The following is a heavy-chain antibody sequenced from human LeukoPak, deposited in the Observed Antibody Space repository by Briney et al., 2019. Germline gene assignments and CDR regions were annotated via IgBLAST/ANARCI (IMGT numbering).Heavy chain of an antibody. CDR1: GDSITSSGSS. V-gene: IGHV4-30-2*01. J-gene: IGHJ4*02. D-gene: IGHD6-13*01. Sequence: PSQTLSLTCAVSGDSITSSGSSWSWIRQPLGKGLEWIGYIYHSGGAYYNPSLKSRVTISLDRSKNQFSLKLNSVTAADTAVYYCARDFIAQSPIPAYWGQGTLVSVSS. CDR3: ARDFIAQSPIPAY. CDR2: IYHSGGA.